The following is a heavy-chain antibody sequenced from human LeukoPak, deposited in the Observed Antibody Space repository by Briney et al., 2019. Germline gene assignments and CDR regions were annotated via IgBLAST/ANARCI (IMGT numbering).Heavy chain of an antibody. CDR1: GDSMTNYY. V-gene: IGHV4-59*01. Sequence: SETLSLTCTVSGDSMTNYYWNWIRQPPGKGLEWIGYIYYSGSTNYNPSLKSRVTISVDTSKNQFSLKLSSVTAADTAVYYCVGAGITGTGDYWGQGTLVTVSS. J-gene: IGHJ4*02. CDR2: IYYSGST. D-gene: IGHD1-20*01. CDR3: VGAGITGTGDY.